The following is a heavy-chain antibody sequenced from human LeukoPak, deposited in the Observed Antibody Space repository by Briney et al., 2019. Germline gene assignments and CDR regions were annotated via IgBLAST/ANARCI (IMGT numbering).Heavy chain of an antibody. CDR2: TNPNSGGT. CDR1: GYTFTGYY. D-gene: IGHD2-15*01. Sequence: ASVKVSCKASGYTFTGYYMQWVRQAPGQGLEWMGWTNPNSGGTNYAQKFQGRVTMTRDTSISTAYMELSRLRSDDTAVYYCARGSRVVVVAATMYYWGQGTLVTVSS. V-gene: IGHV1-2*02. J-gene: IGHJ4*02. CDR3: ARGSRVVVVAATMYY.